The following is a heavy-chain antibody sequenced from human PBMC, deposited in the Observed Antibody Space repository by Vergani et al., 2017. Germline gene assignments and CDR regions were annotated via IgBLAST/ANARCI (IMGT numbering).Heavy chain of an antibody. Sequence: VQLVESGGGLIQPGGSLRLSCAASGFTVSSYAMHWVRQAPGKGLEWVAVISYDGSNKYYADSVKGRFTISRDNSKNTLYLQMNSLRAEDTAVYYCARVIAGRRYCSSTSCRGDAFDIWGQGTMVTVSS. J-gene: IGHJ3*02. V-gene: IGHV3-30*01. CDR2: ISYDGSNK. CDR3: ARVIAGRRYCSSTSCRGDAFDI. CDR1: GFTVSSYA. D-gene: IGHD2-2*01.